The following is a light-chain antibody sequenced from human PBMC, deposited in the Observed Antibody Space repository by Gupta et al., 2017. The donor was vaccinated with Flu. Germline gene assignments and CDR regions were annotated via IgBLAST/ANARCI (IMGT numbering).Light chain of an antibody. CDR1: QDISNY. J-gene: IGKJ3*01. Sequence: DIQMNQSPSSLSASVGDRVTITCQASQDISNYLNWYQQKPGKAPKLLIYDASNLETGVPSRFSGSGSWTDFTFTISSLQPEDIATYYCQQYDNRFGPGTKVDIK. CDR2: DAS. V-gene: IGKV1-33*01. CDR3: QQYDNR.